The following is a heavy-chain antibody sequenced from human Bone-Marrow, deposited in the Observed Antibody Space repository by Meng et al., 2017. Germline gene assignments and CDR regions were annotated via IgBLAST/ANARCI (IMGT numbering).Heavy chain of an antibody. J-gene: IGHJ4*02. V-gene: IGHV4-34*01. CDR3: ARGPTTMAHDFDY. D-gene: IGHD4-11*01. CDR1: GGSFSDYY. Sequence: QGQLHQWGAGLLKPSEPLSLTCVVSGGSFSDYYWSWIRQPPGKGLEWIGEINHSGSTNYNPSLESRATISVDTSQNNLSLKLSSVTAADSAVYYCARGPTTMAHDFDYWGQGTLVTVSS. CDR2: INHSGST.